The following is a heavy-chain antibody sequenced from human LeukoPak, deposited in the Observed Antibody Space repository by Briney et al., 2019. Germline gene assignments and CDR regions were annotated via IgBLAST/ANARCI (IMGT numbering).Heavy chain of an antibody. CDR3: ARDPAPDTSGYLFDY. V-gene: IGHV1-46*01. CDR1: KYTFTSYY. CDR2: INPSGGST. D-gene: IGHD3-22*01. J-gene: IGHJ4*02. Sequence: ASVKVSCKASKYTFTSYYIHWVRHAPGQGLEWMGIINPSGGSTSYPQKFQGRVTMTRDTSTSTVYMELSSLRSEDTAVYYCARDPAPDTSGYLFDYWGQGTLVTVSS.